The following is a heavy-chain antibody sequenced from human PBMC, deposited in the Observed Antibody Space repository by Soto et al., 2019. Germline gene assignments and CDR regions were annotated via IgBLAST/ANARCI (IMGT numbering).Heavy chain of an antibody. D-gene: IGHD6-6*01. CDR2: IWYDGSNK. CDR3: AREYSSSYTLPLYYYGMDV. CDR1: GFTFSSYG. V-gene: IGHV3-33*01. Sequence: QVQLVESGGGVVQPGRSLRLSCAASGFTFSSYGMHWVRQAPGKGLEWVAVIWYDGSNKYYADSVKGRFTISRDNSKNTLYLQMNSLRAEDTAVYYCAREYSSSYTLPLYYYGMDVWGQGTTVTVSS. J-gene: IGHJ6*02.